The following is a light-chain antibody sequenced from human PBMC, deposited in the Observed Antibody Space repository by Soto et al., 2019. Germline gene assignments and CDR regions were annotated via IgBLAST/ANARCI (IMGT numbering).Light chain of an antibody. J-gene: IGLJ2*01. CDR2: EVT. V-gene: IGLV2-8*01. Sequence: QSALTQPPSASGSPGQSVTISCTGTSSDVGGYGSVSWYQQHPGKAPKLMIFEVTKRASGVPNRFSGSKSGNTASLTVSGLQAEEEADDYCSSYAGINTDVVFGGGTQLTVL. CDR1: SSDVGGYGS. CDR3: SSYAGINTDVV.